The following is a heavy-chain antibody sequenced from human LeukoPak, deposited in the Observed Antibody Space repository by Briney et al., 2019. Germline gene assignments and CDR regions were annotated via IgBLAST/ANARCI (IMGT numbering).Heavy chain of an antibody. Sequence: PGGSLRLSCAASGFTFGSYWMHWVRQAPGKGLVWVSRVDHGGSGTVYADSVKGRFTISRNNAKNTLYLQMNSLRAEDTAVYCCVREVSGDPWHNWFDPWGQGTLVTVSS. D-gene: IGHD4-17*01. J-gene: IGHJ5*02. CDR3: VREVSGDPWHNWFDP. CDR2: VDHGGSGT. CDR1: GFTFGSYW. V-gene: IGHV3-74*03.